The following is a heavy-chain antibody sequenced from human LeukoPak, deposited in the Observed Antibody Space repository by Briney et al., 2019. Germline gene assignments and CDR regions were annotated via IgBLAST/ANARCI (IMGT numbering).Heavy chain of an antibody. D-gene: IGHD1-26*01. Sequence: GGSLRLSCAASGNYWMHWVRQAPGKGLVWVSHINSDGSWTSYADSVKGRFTISKDNAKNTVYLQMNSLRAEDTAVYYCAKGLNSGSYSYNDYWGQGTLVTVSS. CDR2: INSDGSWT. V-gene: IGHV3-74*01. CDR3: AKGLNSGSYSYNDY. CDR1: GNYW. J-gene: IGHJ4*02.